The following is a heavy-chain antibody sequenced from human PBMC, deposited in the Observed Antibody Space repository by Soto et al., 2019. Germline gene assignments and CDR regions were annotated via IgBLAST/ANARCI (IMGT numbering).Heavy chain of an antibody. CDR3: ARDPRTTFGYYWNGLDV. D-gene: IGHD3-16*01. CDR1: GFTFSSYA. CDR2: ISSNGGST. J-gene: IGHJ6*02. Sequence: EVQLVESGGGLVQPGGSLRLSCAASGFTFSSYAMHWVRQAPGKGLEYVSAISSNGGSTYYANSVKGRFTISRDNSKNXXYLQRGSLRAEDMAVYDWARDPRTTFGYYWNGLDVWGQGPTVTVSS. V-gene: IGHV3-64*01.